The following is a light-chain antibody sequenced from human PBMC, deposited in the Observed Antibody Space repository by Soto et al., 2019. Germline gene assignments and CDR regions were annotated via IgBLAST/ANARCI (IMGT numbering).Light chain of an antibody. CDR3: AGWDDSLNGYV. Sequence: QSALTQPASVSGSPGQSITISCTGTSSDVGAYNYVSWYQHHPGKAPKLLIYDVSYRPSGVSSRFSGSKSGNTASLTISGLQAEDEADYYCAGWDDSLNGYVFGTGTKVTVL. CDR1: SSDVGAYNY. CDR2: DVS. V-gene: IGLV2-14*01. J-gene: IGLJ1*01.